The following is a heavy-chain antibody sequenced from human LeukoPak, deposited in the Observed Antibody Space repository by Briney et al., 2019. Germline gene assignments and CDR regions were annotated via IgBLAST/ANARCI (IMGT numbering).Heavy chain of an antibody. CDR3: ARAYSSSSEANFDY. Sequence: GRSLRVYWAACGFIYGNKGMRWVRQAPGKGLDWVAVIWYDGSRIYYADSVKGRFTISRDNSKNTLYLQMNSLRAEDTAVYYCARAYSSSSEANFDYWGQGTLVTVSS. D-gene: IGHD6-6*01. V-gene: IGHV3-33*01. CDR2: IWYDGSRI. J-gene: IGHJ4*02. CDR1: GFIYGNKG.